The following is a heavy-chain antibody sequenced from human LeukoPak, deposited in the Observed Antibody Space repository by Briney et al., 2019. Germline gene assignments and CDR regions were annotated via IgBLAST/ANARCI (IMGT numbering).Heavy chain of an antibody. CDR2: ISSSSSTI. J-gene: IGHJ4*02. CDR1: GFTFSTYS. V-gene: IGHV3-48*01. Sequence: GGSLRLSCAASGFTFSTYSMNGVRQASGQGLEWVSFISSSSSTIYYADSVKGRFTISRDTAKNSLYLQMNSLRAEDTAVYYWARPAYCSSTSCSGPSDYWGQGTLVTVSS. D-gene: IGHD2-2*01. CDR3: ARPAYCSSTSCSGPSDY.